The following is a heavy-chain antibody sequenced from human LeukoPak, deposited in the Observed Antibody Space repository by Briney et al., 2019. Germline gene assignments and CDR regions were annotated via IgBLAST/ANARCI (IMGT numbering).Heavy chain of an antibody. Sequence: KPSETLSLTCTVSGGSISSYYWSWIRQPPGKGLEWIGYIYYSGSTNYNPSLKSRVTISVDTSKNQFSLKLSSVTAADTAVYYCASTRKDILTGYPTYWYFDLWGRGTLVTVSS. J-gene: IGHJ2*01. D-gene: IGHD3-9*01. V-gene: IGHV4-59*01. CDR3: ASTRKDILTGYPTYWYFDL. CDR1: GGSISSYY. CDR2: IYYSGST.